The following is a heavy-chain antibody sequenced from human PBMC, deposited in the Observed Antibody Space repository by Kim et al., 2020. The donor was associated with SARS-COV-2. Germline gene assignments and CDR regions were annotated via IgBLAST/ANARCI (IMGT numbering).Heavy chain of an antibody. CDR2: ISTSSNNI. CDR1: GFTFSRYS. D-gene: IGHD2-15*01. CDR3: ARGEEVVVVGVTT. J-gene: IGHJ5*02. Sequence: GGSLRLSCAASGFTFSRYSMNWVRQAPGKGLEWVSSISTSSNNIYYADSVRGRFTISRDTAKNSLYLQMNSLRAEDTAVYYCARGEEVVVVGVTTWGQGT. V-gene: IGHV3-21*06.